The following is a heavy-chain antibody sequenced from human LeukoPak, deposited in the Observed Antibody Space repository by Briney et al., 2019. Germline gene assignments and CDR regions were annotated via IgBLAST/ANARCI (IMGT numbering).Heavy chain of an antibody. CDR3: ARYGRLPAYAFDI. V-gene: IGHV1-2*02. D-gene: IGHD2-2*01. Sequence: ASVTVSCKASGYIFTGYYMHWVRQAPGQGLEWMGWINPNSGGTNYAQKLQGRVTMTTDTSTSTAYMELRSLRSDDTAVYYCARYGRLPAYAFDIWGQGTMVTVSS. CDR2: INPNSGGT. J-gene: IGHJ3*02. CDR1: GYIFTGYY.